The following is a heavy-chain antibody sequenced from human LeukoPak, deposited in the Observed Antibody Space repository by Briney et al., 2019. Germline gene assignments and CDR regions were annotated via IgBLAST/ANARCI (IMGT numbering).Heavy chain of an antibody. Sequence: SETLSLTCTVSGGSIRSSSYYSSSYYWGWIREPPGKGLEWIAAIYYNGSTYYNPSLKSRVIISVDTSKNQFSLKLSSVTAADTAVYYCARHGDTDGPYYLDYGGQGTLFTVSS. J-gene: IGHJ4*02. D-gene: IGHD3-3*01. CDR1: GGSIRSSSYYSSSYY. V-gene: IGHV4-39*01. CDR2: IYYNGST. CDR3: ARHGDTDGPYYLDY.